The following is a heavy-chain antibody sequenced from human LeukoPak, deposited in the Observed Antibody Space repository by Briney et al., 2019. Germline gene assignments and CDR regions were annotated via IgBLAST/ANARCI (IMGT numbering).Heavy chain of an antibody. V-gene: IGHV3-30*18. CDR3: AKPSESSGPTPDAFDI. Sequence: GGSLRLSCAASGFTFSSYGMHWVRQAPGKGLEWAAVISYDGSNKYYADSVKGRFTISRDNSKNTLYLQMNSLRAEDTAVYYCAKPSESSGPTPDAFDIWGQGTMVTVSS. CDR1: GFTFSSYG. J-gene: IGHJ3*02. D-gene: IGHD3-22*01. CDR2: ISYDGSNK.